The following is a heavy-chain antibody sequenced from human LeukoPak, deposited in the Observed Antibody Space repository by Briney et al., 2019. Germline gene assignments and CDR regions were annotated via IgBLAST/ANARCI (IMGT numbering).Heavy chain of an antibody. Sequence: PGGSLRLSCAASGFTFSSYGMHWVRQAPGKGLEWVAVTSYDGSNKYYADSVKGRFTISRDNSKNTLYLQTNSLRAEDTAVYYCAKEEGFIRSLDYWGQGTLVTVSS. J-gene: IGHJ4*02. D-gene: IGHD2-15*01. V-gene: IGHV3-30*18. CDR2: TSYDGSNK. CDR3: AKEEGFIRSLDY. CDR1: GFTFSSYG.